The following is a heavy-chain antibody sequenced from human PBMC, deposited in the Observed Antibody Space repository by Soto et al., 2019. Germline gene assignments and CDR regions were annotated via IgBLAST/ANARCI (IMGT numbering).Heavy chain of an antibody. J-gene: IGHJ5*02. CDR1: GFTFSSYA. CDR2: ISSSGGNT. V-gene: IGHV3-23*01. CDR3: AKDRLASGAVARFDP. D-gene: IGHD6-19*01. Sequence: GGSLRLSCVASGFTFSSYAMSWVRQAPGKGLAWVSSISSSGGNTYYADSVKGRFTVSRDNSGSTLYLQMNSVTAEDTAIYYCAKDRLASGAVARFDPWGQGTLVTVSS.